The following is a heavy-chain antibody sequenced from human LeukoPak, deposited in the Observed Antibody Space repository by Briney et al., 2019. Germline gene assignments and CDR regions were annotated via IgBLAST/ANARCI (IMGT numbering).Heavy chain of an antibody. D-gene: IGHD7-27*01. J-gene: IGHJ4*02. CDR3: AKDGGLWVSAHWGDS. CDR1: GFIFSFYC. V-gene: IGHV3-74*01. CDR2: ICPDGTGI. Sequence: GALRLSCAASGFIFSFYCMHWVRQAPGKGPMWVSRICPDGTGISYADSVKGRFTVSRDDSKNTLYLQMNSLRAEDTAVYYCAKDGGLWVSAHWGDSWGRGTLVTVSS.